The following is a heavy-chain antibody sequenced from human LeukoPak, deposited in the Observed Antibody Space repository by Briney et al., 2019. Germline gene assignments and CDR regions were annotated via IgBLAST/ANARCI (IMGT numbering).Heavy chain of an antibody. D-gene: IGHD6-13*01. V-gene: IGHV4-34*01. CDR3: AGGVAAVSDV. CDR1: GGSFSGYY. CDR2: INHSGST. Sequence: KSSETLSLTCAVYGGSFSGYYGSWIRQPPGKGREWIGEINHSGSTNYNPSHKRRATTTDDTSNTQFSLKLSPMTAADTAVYYCAGGVAAVSDVWGKGTTVTVSS. J-gene: IGHJ6*04.